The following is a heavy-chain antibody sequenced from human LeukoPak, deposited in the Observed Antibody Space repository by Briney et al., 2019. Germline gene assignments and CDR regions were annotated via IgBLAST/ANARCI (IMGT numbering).Heavy chain of an antibody. D-gene: IGHD6-13*01. CDR3: ARQAAGKGPYYFDY. CDR2: IYHSGST. Sequence: SQTLSLTCTVSGGSISSGGYYWSWIRQPPGKGLEWIGYIYHSGSTYYNPSLKSRVTISVDRSKNQFSLKLSSVTAADTAVYYCARQAAGKGPYYFDYWGQGTLVTVSS. J-gene: IGHJ4*02. V-gene: IGHV4-30-2*01. CDR1: GGSISSGGYY.